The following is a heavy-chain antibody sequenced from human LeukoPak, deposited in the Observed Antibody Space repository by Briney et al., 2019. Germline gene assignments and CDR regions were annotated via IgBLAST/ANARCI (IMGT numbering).Heavy chain of an antibody. CDR3: ARVQVEYRSSSDAYYYYYYMDV. V-gene: IGHV4-4*07. D-gene: IGHD6-6*01. J-gene: IGHJ6*03. CDR1: GGSISSYY. Sequence: SETLSLTCTVSGGSISSYYWSWIRQPAGKGLEWIRRIYTSGSTNYNPSLKSRVTMSVDTSKNQFSLKLSSVTAADTAVYYCARVQVEYRSSSDAYYYYYYMDVWGKGTTVTVSS. CDR2: IYTSGST.